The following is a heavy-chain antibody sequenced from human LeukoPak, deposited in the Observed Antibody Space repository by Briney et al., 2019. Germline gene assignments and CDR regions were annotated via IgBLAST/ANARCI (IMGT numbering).Heavy chain of an antibody. V-gene: IGHV1-2*02. Sequence: SAKLSCKASVHTFTGYYMHWVRQAPGQGLEWMGWINAYSGGTNYAQKFQGRVTMTRDTSISTPYMEMSRLRVDDTAVYYCARVEEKSVPTYWSFDVWGRGTLVTVSS. CDR2: INAYSGGT. J-gene: IGHJ2*01. CDR3: ARVEEKSVPTYWSFDV. D-gene: IGHD2-2*01. CDR1: VHTFTGYY.